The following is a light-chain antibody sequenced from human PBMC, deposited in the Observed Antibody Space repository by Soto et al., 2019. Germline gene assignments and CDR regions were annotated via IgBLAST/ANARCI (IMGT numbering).Light chain of an antibody. Sequence: QYVLTQPRSVSGSPGQSVTISCTGSSSDVGGYDFVSWYQQHPGKAPKLMISDVSERPSGVPDRFSGSKSANTASLTISGLQAEDEADYYCCSYAGTYTLVFGGGTKLTVL. CDR3: CSYAGTYTLV. V-gene: IGLV2-11*01. J-gene: IGLJ3*02. CDR1: SSDVGGYDF. CDR2: DVS.